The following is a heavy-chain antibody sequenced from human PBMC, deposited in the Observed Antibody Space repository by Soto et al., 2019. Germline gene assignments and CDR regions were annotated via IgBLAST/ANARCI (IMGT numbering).Heavy chain of an antibody. D-gene: IGHD2-21*02. J-gene: IGHJ4*02. CDR2: ISSSSRTI. CDR1: GVTFSSYD. CDR3: ARYLSIGTNTCDNFEY. Sequence: EVHLVESGGGLVQPGVSLRLSCAASGVTFSSYDMNWVRQAPGKGLEWVSYISSSSRTIYYADSGKGRFIISRDNAKNSLYLEMSNLRAEDTAVYYCARYLSIGTNTCDNFEYWGQGALVTVSS. V-gene: IGHV3-48*03.